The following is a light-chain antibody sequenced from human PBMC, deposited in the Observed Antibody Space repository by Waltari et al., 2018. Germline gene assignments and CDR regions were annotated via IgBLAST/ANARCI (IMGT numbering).Light chain of an antibody. Sequence: QSALTQPASVSGSPGQSITISCTGTSSDVGGYNYVSWYQQHPGKAPKLMIYEVSNLPSGVSTRFSGSKSGNTASLTISGLQAEDEADYYCSSYTSSSTPWVFGGGTKLTVL. CDR3: SSYTSSSTPWV. CDR2: EVS. CDR1: SSDVGGYNY. V-gene: IGLV2-14*01. J-gene: IGLJ3*02.